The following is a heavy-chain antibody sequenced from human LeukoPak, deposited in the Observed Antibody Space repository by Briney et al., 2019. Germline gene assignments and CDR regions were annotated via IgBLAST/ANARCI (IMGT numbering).Heavy chain of an antibody. V-gene: IGHV3-23*01. J-gene: IGHJ3*02. Sequence: GGSLRLSCAASGFTFSSYGMSWVRQAPGKGLEWVSAISGSGGSTYYADSVKGRFTISRDNSKNTLYLQMNSLRAEDTAVYYCAKELGYGSGGYYLAYGAFDIWGQGTMVTVSS. CDR1: GFTFSSYG. CDR2: ISGSGGST. CDR3: AKELGYGSGGYYLAYGAFDI. D-gene: IGHD3-10*01.